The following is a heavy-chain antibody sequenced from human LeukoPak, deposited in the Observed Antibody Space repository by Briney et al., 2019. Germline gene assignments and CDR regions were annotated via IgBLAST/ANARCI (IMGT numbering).Heavy chain of an antibody. V-gene: IGHV4-31*03. CDR3: ARDQGSFSYDILTGYNECDAFDI. D-gene: IGHD3-9*01. CDR2: IYYSGST. J-gene: IGHJ3*02. CDR1: GGSISSGGYY. Sequence: SQTLSLTCTVSGGSISSGGYYWSWIRQHPGKGLEWIGYIYYSGSTYYNPSLKSRVTISVDTSKNQFSLKLSSVTAADTAVYYCARDQGSFSYDILTGYNECDAFDIWGQGTMVTVSS.